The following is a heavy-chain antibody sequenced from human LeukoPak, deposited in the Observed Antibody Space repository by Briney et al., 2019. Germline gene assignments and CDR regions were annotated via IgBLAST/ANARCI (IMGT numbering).Heavy chain of an antibody. CDR3: AKDDSGYSSAWYYFDY. D-gene: IGHD6-19*01. J-gene: IGHJ4*02. CDR1: GFTFTSYA. CDR2: ISGSGGYT. V-gene: IGHV3-23*01. Sequence: GGSLRLSCAAAGFTFTSYAMSWVRQAPGEGLEWVSGISGSGGYTNYADSVKGRFTISRDSSKNTLYLQMNSLRAEDTAVYYCAKDDSGYSSAWYYFDYWGQGTLVTVSS.